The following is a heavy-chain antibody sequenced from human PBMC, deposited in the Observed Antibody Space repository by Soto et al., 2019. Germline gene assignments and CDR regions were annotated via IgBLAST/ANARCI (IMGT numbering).Heavy chain of an antibody. Sequence: ASVKVSCKVSGYTLTELSMHCVLQSPVKWLEWMGGFDPEDGETIYAQKFQGRVTMTEDTSTDTAYMELSSLRSEDTAVYYCATDGASSGSSYYYYGMDVWGQGTTVTVSS. V-gene: IGHV1-24*01. CDR1: GYTLTELS. J-gene: IGHJ6*02. CDR3: ATDGASSGSSYYYYGMDV. D-gene: IGHD1-26*01. CDR2: FDPEDGET.